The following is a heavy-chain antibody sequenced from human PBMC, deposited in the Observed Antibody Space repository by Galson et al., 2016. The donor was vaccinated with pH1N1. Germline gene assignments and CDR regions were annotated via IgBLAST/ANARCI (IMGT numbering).Heavy chain of an antibody. V-gene: IGHV1-69*02. CDR1: GGTFSSYT. J-gene: IGHJ3*02. CDR3: ARSAAAVGKAFDM. D-gene: IGHD6-13*01. Sequence: SVKASCKASGGTFSSYTINWVRQAPGQGLEWMGRILPILGIANYAQKFQGRVTITADKSTSTAYMEVISLRSDDTAVYYCARSAAAVGKAFDMWGQGTKVTVSS. CDR2: ILPILGIA.